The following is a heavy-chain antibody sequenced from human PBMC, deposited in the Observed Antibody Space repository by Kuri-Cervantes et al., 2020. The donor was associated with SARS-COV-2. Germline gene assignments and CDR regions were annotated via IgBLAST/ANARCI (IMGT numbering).Heavy chain of an antibody. CDR1: RFTFSSYS. CDR2: ISSSSYI. Sequence: GGSLRLSCAAYRFTFSSYSMNWVRPAPGKGLEWVSSISSSSYIYYADSVKGRFTISRDNAKNSLYLQMNSLKAEDTAVYYCANGLIWGLDYWGQGTLVTVSS. CDR3: ANGLIWGLDY. J-gene: IGHJ4*02. D-gene: IGHD7-27*01. V-gene: IGHV3-21*01.